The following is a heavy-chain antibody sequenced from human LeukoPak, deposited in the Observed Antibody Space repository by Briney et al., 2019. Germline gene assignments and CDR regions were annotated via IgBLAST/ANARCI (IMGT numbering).Heavy chain of an antibody. CDR3: ARGGYDSSGYLGAQ. Sequence: GGSLRLSCAASGFTFSSYWMSWVRQAPGKGLEWVANIKQDGSEKYYVDSVKGRFTISRDNAKNSLYLQMNSLRAEDTAVYYCARGGYDSSGYLGAQWGQGTLVTVSS. CDR2: IKQDGSEK. V-gene: IGHV3-7*01. J-gene: IGHJ4*02. D-gene: IGHD3-22*01. CDR1: GFTFSSYW.